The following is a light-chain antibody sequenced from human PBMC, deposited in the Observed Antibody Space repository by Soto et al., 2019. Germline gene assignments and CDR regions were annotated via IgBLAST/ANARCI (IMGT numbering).Light chain of an antibody. Sequence: QSVLTQPPSASGSPGQSVTISCTGPSSDVGGYNYVSWYKQHPGKAPKLMIYEVSKRPSGVPDRFSGSKSGNTASLTVSGRQAEDEADYYCSSYAGSKNYVFGTGTKVTVL. CDR3: SSYAGSKNYV. CDR1: SSDVGGYNY. V-gene: IGLV2-8*01. CDR2: EVS. J-gene: IGLJ1*01.